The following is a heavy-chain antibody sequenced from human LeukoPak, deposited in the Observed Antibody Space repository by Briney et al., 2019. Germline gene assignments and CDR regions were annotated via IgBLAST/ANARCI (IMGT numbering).Heavy chain of an antibody. J-gene: IGHJ4*02. V-gene: IGHV5-51*01. CDR3: ARLAGYCTSTSCYGSFDY. D-gene: IGHD2-2*03. CDR1: GYSFISYW. CDR2: IYPGDSDT. Sequence: GESLKISCKGSGYSFISYWIGWVRQMPGKGLEWMGIIYPGDSDTRYSPSFRGQVTISADKSISTAYLQWSSLKASDTAMYYCARLAGYCTSTSCYGSFDYWGQGTLVTVSS.